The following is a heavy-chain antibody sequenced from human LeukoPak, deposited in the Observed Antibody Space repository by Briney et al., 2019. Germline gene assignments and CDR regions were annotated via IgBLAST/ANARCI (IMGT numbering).Heavy chain of an antibody. V-gene: IGHV3-11*01. Sequence: GGSLRLSCAASGFTFSDYYMSWIRQAPGKGREWVSYISSSGSTIYYADSVKGRFTISRDSAKNSLYLQMNSLRAEDTAVYYCARRSSSSWYNVNWGQGTLVTVSS. J-gene: IGHJ4*02. D-gene: IGHD6-13*01. CDR2: ISSSGSTI. CDR1: GFTFSDYY. CDR3: ARRSSSSWYNVN.